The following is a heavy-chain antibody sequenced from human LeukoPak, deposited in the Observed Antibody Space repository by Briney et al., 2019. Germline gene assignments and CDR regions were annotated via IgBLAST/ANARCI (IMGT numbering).Heavy chain of an antibody. CDR1: GGSISSGGYS. CDR2: IYHSGST. J-gene: IGHJ4*02. V-gene: IGHV4-30-2*01. D-gene: IGHD5-12*01. Sequence: SETLSLTCAVSGGSISSGGYSWSWIRQPPGKGLEWIGYIYHSGSTYYNPSLKSRVTISVDRSKNQFSLKLSSVTAADTAVYYCARDASRGYSGYDYGITMIVPKPNPFDYWGQGTLVTVSS. CDR3: ARDASRGYSGYDYGITMIVPKPNPFDY.